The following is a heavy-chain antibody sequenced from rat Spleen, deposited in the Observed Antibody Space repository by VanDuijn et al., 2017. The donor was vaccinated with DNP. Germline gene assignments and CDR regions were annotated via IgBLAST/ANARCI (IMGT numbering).Heavy chain of an antibody. CDR3: ASRPPPTRGPFDY. V-gene: IGHV5-7*01. CDR1: GFTFSDYY. CDR2: INYDGSDT. J-gene: IGHJ2*01. D-gene: IGHD1-4*01. Sequence: EVQLVESDGGLVQPGRSLKLSCAASGFTFSDYYMAWVRQAPKKGLEWVATINYDGSDTYYRDSVKGRFTMSRDNAKSTLYLQMDSLRSEDTATYYCASRPPPTRGPFDYWGQGVTVTVSS.